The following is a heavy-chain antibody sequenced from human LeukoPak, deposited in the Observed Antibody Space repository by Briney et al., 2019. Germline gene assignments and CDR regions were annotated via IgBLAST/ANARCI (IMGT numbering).Heavy chain of an antibody. J-gene: IGHJ4*02. CDR1: GFTFSSYA. CDR3: ARGVNSGGPGDY. V-gene: IGHV3-64*01. CDR2: ISSNGGST. D-gene: IGHD1-26*01. Sequence: QPGGSLRLSCAASGFTFSSYAMHWVCQAPGKGLEYVSAISSNGGSTYYANSVKGRFTISRDNSKNTLYLQMGSLRAEDMAVYYCARGVNSGGPGDYWGQGSLVTVSS.